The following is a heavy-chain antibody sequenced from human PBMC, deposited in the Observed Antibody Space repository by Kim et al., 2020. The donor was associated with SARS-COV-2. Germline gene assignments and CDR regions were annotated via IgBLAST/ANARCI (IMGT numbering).Heavy chain of an antibody. CDR2: IWYDGSNK. CDR1: GFTFSSYG. CDR3: AKDGYCSGGSCYRSGAFDI. V-gene: IGHV3-33*06. J-gene: IGHJ3*02. Sequence: GGSLRLSCAASGFTFSSYGMHWVRQAPGKGLEWVAVIWYDGSNKYYADSVKGRFTISRDNSKNTLYLQMNSLRAEDTAVYYCAKDGYCSGGSCYRSGAFDIWGQGTMVTVSS. D-gene: IGHD2-15*01.